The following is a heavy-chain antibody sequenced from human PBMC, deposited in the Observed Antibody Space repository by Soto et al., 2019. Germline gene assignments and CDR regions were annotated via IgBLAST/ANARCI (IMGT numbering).Heavy chain of an antibody. CDR3: TRDQSGTPDI. V-gene: IGHV4-4*07. Sequence: SETLSLTCNFSVDSISNYYWTCIRHSAGKGLEWIGRMSATGGAAYNPSLKSRLTLSRDTSRNELSLSLKFVTAADTAVYFCTRDQSGTPDIWGQGTMVTVSS. J-gene: IGHJ3*02. D-gene: IGHD1-26*01. CDR2: MSATGGA. CDR1: VDSISNYY.